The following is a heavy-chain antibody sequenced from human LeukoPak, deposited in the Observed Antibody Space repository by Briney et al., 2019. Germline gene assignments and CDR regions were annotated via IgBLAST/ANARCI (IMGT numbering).Heavy chain of an antibody. D-gene: IGHD3-3*01. Sequence: GGSLTLSCAASGLTFSSYSRHWVRQAPGKGLEYVSAISSNGGSTYYANSVKGRFTISRDNSKNTLYLQMGSLSAEDMAVYYCARDYGSGYPVYYFDYWGQGTLVTVSS. V-gene: IGHV3-64*01. J-gene: IGHJ4*02. CDR1: GLTFSSYS. CDR3: ARDYGSGYPVYYFDY. CDR2: ISSNGGST.